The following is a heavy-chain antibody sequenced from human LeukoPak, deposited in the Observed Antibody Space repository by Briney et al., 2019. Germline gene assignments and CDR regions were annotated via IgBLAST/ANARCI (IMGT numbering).Heavy chain of an antibody. Sequence: ASVKVSCKASGGTFSSYAISWVRQAPGQGLEWMGRIIPILGIANYAQKFQGRVTITADKSTSTAYMELSGLRSEDTAVYYCARDGSGVWFDYWGQGTLVTVSS. V-gene: IGHV1-69*04. CDR3: ARDGSGVWFDY. CDR2: IIPILGIA. CDR1: GGTFSSYA. D-gene: IGHD2-2*03. J-gene: IGHJ4*02.